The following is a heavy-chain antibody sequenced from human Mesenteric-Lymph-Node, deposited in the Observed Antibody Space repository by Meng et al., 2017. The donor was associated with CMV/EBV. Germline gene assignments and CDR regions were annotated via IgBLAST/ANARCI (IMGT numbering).Heavy chain of an antibody. CDR1: GYTFTSYY. CDR2: INPSGGST. CDR3: ARGRGCSSTSCYNRFDP. V-gene: IGHV1-46*01. J-gene: IGHJ5*02. Sequence: ASVQVSCKASGYTFTSYYMHWVRQAPGQGLEWMGIINPSGGSTSYAQKFQGRVTMTRDTSTSTVYMELSILRSEDAAVYYCARGRGCSSTSCYNRFDPWGQGTLVTVSS. D-gene: IGHD2-2*01.